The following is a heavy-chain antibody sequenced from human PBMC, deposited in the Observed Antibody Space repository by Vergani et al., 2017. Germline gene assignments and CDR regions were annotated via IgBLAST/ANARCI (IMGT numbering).Heavy chain of an antibody. Sequence: QVQLVQSGAEVKKPGASVKVSCKASGYTFTGYYIHWVRQAPGQGLEWMGWINPNSGATNYAQKFQGRVTITADKSTSTAYMELSRLRSDDTAVYYCARAAVAGTMDYWGQGTLVTVSS. D-gene: IGHD6-19*01. J-gene: IGHJ4*02. V-gene: IGHV1-2*02. CDR1: GYTFTGYY. CDR2: INPNSGAT. CDR3: ARAAVAGTMDY.